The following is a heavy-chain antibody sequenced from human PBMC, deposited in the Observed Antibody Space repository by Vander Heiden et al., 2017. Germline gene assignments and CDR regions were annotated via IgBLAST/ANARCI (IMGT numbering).Heavy chain of an antibody. Sequence: VQLLESGGAVVQPGRSLRLSLAASGLPFSRYGMHWVRQAPGKGLDWVALILSDGSTKSYGDSVKGRFPISRDNSKNTLYLHMNSLRVEDAAVYYCARSTDLSQYNFDSWGQGTLVTVSS. CDR1: GLPFSRYG. V-gene: IGHV3-33*01. CDR3: ARSTDLSQYNFDS. CDR2: ILSDGSTK. J-gene: IGHJ4*02. D-gene: IGHD6-6*01.